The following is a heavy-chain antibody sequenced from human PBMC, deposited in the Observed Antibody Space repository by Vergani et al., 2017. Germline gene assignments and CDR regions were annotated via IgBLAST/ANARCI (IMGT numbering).Heavy chain of an antibody. Sequence: QMQLVQSGPEVKKPGTSVKVSCKASGSTFTSSAMQWVRQARGQRLEGIGWIVVGSGNTNYAQNVQERVTITRDMSTSTAYMELSSLRSEDTAVYYCAAAEGPYYYGMDVWGQGTTVTVSS. D-gene: IGHD1-14*01. V-gene: IGHV1-58*02. J-gene: IGHJ6*02. CDR1: GSTFTSSA. CDR2: IVVGSGNT. CDR3: AAAEGPYYYGMDV.